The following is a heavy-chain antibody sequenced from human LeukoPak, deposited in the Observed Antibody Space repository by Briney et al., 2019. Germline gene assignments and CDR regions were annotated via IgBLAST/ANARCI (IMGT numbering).Heavy chain of an antibody. CDR3: AKDLRNYYGAHIMDNDAFDI. CDR2: ITYDGSNK. Sequence: GGAPRLSCAASGFTFSSYGMPWGRPAPGKGLGWGAGITYDGSNKYYADSVKGRFTISRDNSKNTLYLQMNSLRAEDTAVYYCAKDLRNYYGAHIMDNDAFDIWGQGTMVTVSS. D-gene: IGHD3-10*01. V-gene: IGHV3-30*18. J-gene: IGHJ3*02. CDR1: GFTFSSYG.